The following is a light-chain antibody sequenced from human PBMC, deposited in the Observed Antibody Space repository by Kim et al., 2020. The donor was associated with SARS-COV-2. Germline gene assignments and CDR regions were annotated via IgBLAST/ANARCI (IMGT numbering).Light chain of an antibody. CDR1: SRDVGGYNY. CDR2: DVS. J-gene: IGLJ3*02. Sequence: GQSITISGTGTSRDVGGYNYVSWYQQHTGKAPKLMIYDVSNRPSGVSNRFSGSKSGNTASLTISGLQAEDEADYYCSSYTSSSTWVFGGGTQLTVL. CDR3: SSYTSSSTWV. V-gene: IGLV2-14*03.